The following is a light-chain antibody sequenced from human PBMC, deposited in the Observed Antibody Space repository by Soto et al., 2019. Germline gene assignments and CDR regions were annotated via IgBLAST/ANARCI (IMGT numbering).Light chain of an antibody. CDR2: DAY. CDR3: QKSDHLPL. J-gene: IGKJ3*01. V-gene: IGKV1-33*01. Sequence: IQMTQSPPSLSASVGGRVTITCQASHDIGNSLNWYQDKPGQAPKLVIYDAYNLETGVPSTFSGGGYGTHFTFTISSLRPEDIGTDYCQKSDHLPLFGPGTKVDIK. CDR1: HDIGNS.